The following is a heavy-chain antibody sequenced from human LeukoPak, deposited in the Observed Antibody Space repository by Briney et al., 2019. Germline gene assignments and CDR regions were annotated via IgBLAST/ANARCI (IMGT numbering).Heavy chain of an antibody. CDR1: GGSFSGYY. D-gene: IGHD4-17*01. CDR2: INHSGST. CDR3: ARGRMTNGYFDY. Sequence: KPSETLSLTCAVYGGSFSGYYWSWIRQPPVKGLEWIGEINHSGSTNYNPSLKSRVTISVDTSKNQFSLKLSSVTAADTAVYYCARGRMTNGYFDYWGQGTLVTVSS. J-gene: IGHJ4*02. V-gene: IGHV4-34*01.